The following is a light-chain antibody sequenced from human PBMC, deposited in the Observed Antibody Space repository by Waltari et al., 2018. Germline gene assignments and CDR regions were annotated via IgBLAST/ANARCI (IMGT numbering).Light chain of an antibody. CDR1: SGSIATNY. J-gene: IGLJ3*02. Sequence: NFMLTQPHSVSESPGKTVTISCNRSSGSIATNYVQWYQQRPGSAPTTIIYEDKQRPSRVPDRFSGSIDSSSTPASLTISGLKTEDEADYSCQSYDNSLTVFGGGTRLTVL. CDR2: EDK. V-gene: IGLV6-57*04. CDR3: QSYDNSLTV.